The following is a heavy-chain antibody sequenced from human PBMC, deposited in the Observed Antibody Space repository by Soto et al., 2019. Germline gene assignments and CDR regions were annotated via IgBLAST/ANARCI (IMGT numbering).Heavy chain of an antibody. CDR3: AREEGYCNGGPCYRGAFEL. D-gene: IGHD2-15*01. CDR1: GFTFSDYS. J-gene: IGHJ3*01. CDR2: IGNSNNTT. Sequence: EVQLVESGGGLVKPGGSPRLSCAASGFTFSDYSMLWVRQAPGKGLEWLAFIGNSNNTTFYADQVRGRFTISRDNPKTSVYLQMTSLREEDTAVYFCAREEGYCNGGPCYRGAFELWGQGTIVTVSS. V-gene: IGHV3-21*02.